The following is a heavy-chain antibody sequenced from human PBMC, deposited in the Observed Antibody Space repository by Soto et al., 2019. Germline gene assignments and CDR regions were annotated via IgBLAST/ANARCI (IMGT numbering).Heavy chain of an antibody. CDR2: INPSGGST. CDR1: GYTFTSYY. CDR3: ARDGLERPFDY. V-gene: IGHV1-46*01. Sequence: QVQLVQSGAEVKKPGASVKVSCNASGYTFTSYYMHWVRQAPGQGLEWMGIINPSGGSTSYAQKFQGRVTMTRDTSTSTVYMELSSLRSEDTAVYSCARDGLERPFDYWGQGTLVTVSS. J-gene: IGHJ4*02. D-gene: IGHD1-1*01.